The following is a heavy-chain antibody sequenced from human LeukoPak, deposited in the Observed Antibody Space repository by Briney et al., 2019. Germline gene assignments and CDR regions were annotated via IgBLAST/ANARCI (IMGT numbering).Heavy chain of an antibody. J-gene: IGHJ5*02. V-gene: IGHV4-59*01. CDR3: VQNQGYCSGGSCSFRFDP. D-gene: IGHD2-15*01. Sequence: SETLSLTCTVSGASIRSYYWSWIRQSPGKGLEWIGHIYYSGSTNYNPSLKGRVNISLDTSKNQFSLKLSSLTAADTAVYYCVQNQGYCSGGSCSFRFDPWGQGTLVTVSS. CDR1: GASIRSYY. CDR2: IYYSGST.